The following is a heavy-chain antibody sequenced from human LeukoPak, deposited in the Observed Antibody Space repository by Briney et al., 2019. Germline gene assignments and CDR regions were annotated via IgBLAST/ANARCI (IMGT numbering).Heavy chain of an antibody. CDR2: IIPIFGTA. V-gene: IGHV1-69*13. CDR3: ARTYYYDSSGYEFDY. Sequence: GASVKVSCKASGYTFTGYYMHWVRQAPGQGLEWMGGIIPIFGTANYAQKFQGRVTITADESTSTAYMELSSLRSEDTAVYYCARTYYYDSSGYEFDYWGQGTLVTVSS. CDR1: GYTFTGYY. D-gene: IGHD3-22*01. J-gene: IGHJ4*02.